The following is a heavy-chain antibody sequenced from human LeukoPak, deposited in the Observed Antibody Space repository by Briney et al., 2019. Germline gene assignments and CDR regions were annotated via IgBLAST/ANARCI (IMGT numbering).Heavy chain of an antibody. Sequence: GGSLRLSCVASGFTFSDYYMSWIRQAPGKGLEWVSYISSSGSTIYYADSVKGRFTISRDNAKNSLYLQMNSLRAEDTAVYYCARDRGHYYDSSGYYPDAFDIWGQGTMVTVSS. CDR1: GFTFSDYY. V-gene: IGHV3-11*01. CDR2: ISSSGSTI. CDR3: ARDRGHYYDSSGYYPDAFDI. D-gene: IGHD3-22*01. J-gene: IGHJ3*02.